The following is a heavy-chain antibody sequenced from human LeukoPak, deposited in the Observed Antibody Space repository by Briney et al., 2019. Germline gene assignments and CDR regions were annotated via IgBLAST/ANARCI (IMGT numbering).Heavy chain of an antibody. D-gene: IGHD6-6*01. Sequence: PSETLSLTCTVSGGSISSYYWSWMRQPPGKGLEWIGYIYYSGSTNYNPSLKSRVTISVDTSKNQFSLKLSSVTAADTAVYYCARDRIAADGSLGWFDPWGQGTLVTVSS. CDR2: IYYSGST. CDR3: ARDRIAADGSLGWFDP. J-gene: IGHJ5*02. V-gene: IGHV4-59*01. CDR1: GGSISSYY.